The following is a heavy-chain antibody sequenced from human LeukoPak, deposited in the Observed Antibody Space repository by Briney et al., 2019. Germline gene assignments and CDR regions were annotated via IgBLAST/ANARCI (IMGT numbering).Heavy chain of an antibody. J-gene: IGHJ4*02. Sequence: SETLSLTCTVSGGSISNYYWGWIRQPPGMGLGWIGSIYYSGNTYYNPSLKSRVTISVDTSKNQFSLKLSSVTAADTAVYYCARDPTVVIDYWGQGTLVTVSS. CDR3: ARDPTVVIDY. CDR1: GGSISNYY. V-gene: IGHV4-39*07. D-gene: IGHD4-23*01. CDR2: IYYSGNT.